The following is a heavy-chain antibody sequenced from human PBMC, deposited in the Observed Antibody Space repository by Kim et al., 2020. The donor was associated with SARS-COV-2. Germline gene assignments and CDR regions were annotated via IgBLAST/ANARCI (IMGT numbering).Heavy chain of an antibody. Sequence: GGSLRLSCSASGFTFSSYTLNWVRQAPGKGLEWVSSISSSSRYIYYTDSVKGRFTISRDNAKNSVSLQMSSLTVEDSAVYYCARDGFYSSSLLSYYYMDVWGNETTVTVSS. CDR3: ARDGFYSSSLLSYYYMDV. CDR1: GFTFSSYT. D-gene: IGHD6-6*01. CDR2: ISSSSRYI. V-gene: IGHV3-21*01. J-gene: IGHJ6*03.